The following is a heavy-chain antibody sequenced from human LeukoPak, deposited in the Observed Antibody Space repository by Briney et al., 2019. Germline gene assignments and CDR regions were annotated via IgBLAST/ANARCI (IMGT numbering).Heavy chain of an antibody. V-gene: IGHV3-74*01. CDR1: GFTVSSYW. Sequence: GGSLRLSCAASGFTVSSYWMHWVRQAPGKGLVWVSRINSDGSSTYYADSVKGRFTISRDNAKNTLYLQMNSLRAEDTAVYYCAKGRIKEYFDYWGQGTLVTVSS. J-gene: IGHJ4*02. D-gene: IGHD2/OR15-2a*01. CDR3: AKGRIKEYFDY. CDR2: INSDGSST.